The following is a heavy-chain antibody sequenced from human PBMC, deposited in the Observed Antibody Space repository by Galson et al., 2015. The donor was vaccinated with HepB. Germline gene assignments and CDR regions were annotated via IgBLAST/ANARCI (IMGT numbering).Heavy chain of an antibody. CDR1: GGTFSSYA. CDR2: IIPTLGIA. D-gene: IGHD3-9*01. J-gene: IGHJ4*02. CDR3: ASLFWRSFSHGTYDGSDY. Sequence: SVKVSCKASGGTFSSYAISWVRQAPGQGLEWMGRIIPTLGIANYAQKFQGRVTITADKSTSTAYMELSSLRSEDTAVYYCASLFWRSFSHGTYDGSDYWGQGTLVTVSS. V-gene: IGHV1-69*04.